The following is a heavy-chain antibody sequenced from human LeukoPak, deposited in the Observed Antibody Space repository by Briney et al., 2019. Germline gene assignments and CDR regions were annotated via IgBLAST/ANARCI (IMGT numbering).Heavy chain of an antibody. Sequence: GGSLRLSCAASGFTFSSYAMSWVRQAPGKGLEWVSAISGSGGSTYYADSVKGRFTISRDNSKNTLYLQMNSLRAEDTAVYYCAKAGMDIVATIDFDYWGQGTLVTVSS. J-gene: IGHJ4*02. CDR2: ISGSGGST. CDR3: AKAGMDIVATIDFDY. CDR1: GFTFSSYA. V-gene: IGHV3-23*01. D-gene: IGHD5-12*01.